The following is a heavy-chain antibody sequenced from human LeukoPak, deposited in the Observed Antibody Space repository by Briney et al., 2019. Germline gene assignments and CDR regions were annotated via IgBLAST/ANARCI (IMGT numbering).Heavy chain of an antibody. CDR2: IKQDGSEK. CDR3: ARESNILTGYPDLFDY. Sequence: GSLRLSCAASGFTFSSYWMSWVRQAPGKGLEWVANIKQDGSEKYYVDSVKGRFTISRDNAKNSLYLQMNSLRAEDTAVYYCARESNILTGYPDLFDYWGQGTLVTVSS. D-gene: IGHD3-9*01. V-gene: IGHV3-7*03. J-gene: IGHJ4*02. CDR1: GFTFSSYW.